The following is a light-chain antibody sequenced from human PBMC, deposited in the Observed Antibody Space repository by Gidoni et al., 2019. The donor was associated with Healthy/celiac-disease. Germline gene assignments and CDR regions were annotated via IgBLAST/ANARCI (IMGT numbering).Light chain of an antibody. CDR3: QQSYSTLLFT. CDR1: QSISSY. Sequence: DLQMTQSPSSLSASVGDRVTITCRASQSISSYLNWYHQKPVKAPKLLIYAESSLQSGVPSRCSGSGSGTDFTLTISSLQPEDFATYYCQQSYSTLLFTFGPGTKVDIK. J-gene: IGKJ3*01. CDR2: AES. V-gene: IGKV1-39*01.